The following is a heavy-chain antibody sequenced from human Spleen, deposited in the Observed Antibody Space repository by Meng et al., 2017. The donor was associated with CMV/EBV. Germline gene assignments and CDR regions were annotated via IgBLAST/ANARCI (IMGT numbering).Heavy chain of an antibody. CDR2: ISATTGDT. V-gene: IGHV1-18*01. Sequence: FSNYGISWVRQAPGQGLEWMGWISATTGDTNYAQKFQDRVTMTTDTSSSTAYMELRSLRSDDTAIYYCSREPSQLDYFDIGGHHSDYWGQGTLVTVSS. J-gene: IGHJ4*02. CDR1: FSNYG. D-gene: IGHD3-22*01. CDR3: SREPSQLDYFDIGGHHSDY.